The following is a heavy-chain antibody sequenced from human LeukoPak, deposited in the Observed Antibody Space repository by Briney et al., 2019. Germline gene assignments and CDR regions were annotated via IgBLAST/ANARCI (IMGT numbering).Heavy chain of an antibody. V-gene: IGHV4-39*07. CDR3: ARVPYGDYDH. CDR2: IYYSGST. CDR1: GGSISSSSYY. Sequence: PSETLSLTCTVSGGSISSSSYYWGWIRQPPGKGLEWIGSIYYSGSTYYNPSLKSRVTISVDTSKNQFSLKLSSVTAADTAVYYCARVPYGDYDHWGQRTLVTVSS. J-gene: IGHJ5*02. D-gene: IGHD4-17*01.